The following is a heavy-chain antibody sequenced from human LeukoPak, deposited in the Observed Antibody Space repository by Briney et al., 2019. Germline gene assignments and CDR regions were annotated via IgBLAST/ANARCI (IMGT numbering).Heavy chain of an antibody. D-gene: IGHD4-23*01. CDR1: GFNFRSYG. Sequence: GGSLRLSCAASGFNFRSYGMHWVRQAPGKGLEWVAVISYDGSDKYYAESVKGRFTISRDNFKNTLDLLMNRLRAEDTAVYYCVKERGPAVITPAYFDYWGQGTLVTVSS. J-gene: IGHJ4*02. V-gene: IGHV3-30*18. CDR3: VKERGPAVITPAYFDY. CDR2: ISYDGSDK.